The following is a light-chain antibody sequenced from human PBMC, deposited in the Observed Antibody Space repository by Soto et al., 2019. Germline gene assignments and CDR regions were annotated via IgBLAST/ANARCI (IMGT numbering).Light chain of an antibody. V-gene: IGLV2-14*01. Sequence: QSALTQPASVSGSPGQSITISCTGTRSDVGGYNSVCWHQQHPGKAPKLIIYEVSNRPSGISDRFSASKSGNTASLTISGLQADDEADYYCSSFTTTNTWVFGGGTKL. J-gene: IGLJ3*02. CDR3: SSFTTTNTWV. CDR2: EVS. CDR1: RSDVGGYNS.